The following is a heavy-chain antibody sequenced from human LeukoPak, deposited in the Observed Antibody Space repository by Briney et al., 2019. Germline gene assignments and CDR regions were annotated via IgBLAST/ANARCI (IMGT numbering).Heavy chain of an antibody. D-gene: IGHD3-10*01. V-gene: IGHV1-24*01. CDR2: FDPEDGET. CDR1: GYTLTELS. Sequence: ASVKVSCKVSGYTLTELSMHWVRQAPGKGLEWMGGFDPEDGETIYAQKFQGRVTMTEDTSTDTAYMELSSLRSEDTAVCYCATGYYGSGSPDYWGQGTLVTVSS. J-gene: IGHJ4*02. CDR3: ATGYYGSGSPDY.